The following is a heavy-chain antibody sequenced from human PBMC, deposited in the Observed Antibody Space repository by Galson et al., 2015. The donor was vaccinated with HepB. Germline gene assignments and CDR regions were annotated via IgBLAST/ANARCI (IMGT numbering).Heavy chain of an antibody. D-gene: IGHD4-17*01. CDR3: ARTPDYGDYDSTRAFDI. Sequence: SVKVSCKASGYTFTSYGISWVRQAPGQGLEWMGWISAYNGNTNYAQKLQGRVTMTTDTSTSTAYMELSRLRSDDTAVYYCARTPDYGDYDSTRAFDIWGQGTMVTVSS. V-gene: IGHV1-18*04. CDR2: ISAYNGNT. J-gene: IGHJ3*02. CDR1: GYTFTSYG.